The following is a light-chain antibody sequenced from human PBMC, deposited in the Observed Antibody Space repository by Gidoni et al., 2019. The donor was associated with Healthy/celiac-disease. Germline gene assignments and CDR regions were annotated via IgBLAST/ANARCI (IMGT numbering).Light chain of an antibody. CDR2: DAS. J-gene: IGKJ1*01. CDR3: QQYNSYPWT. Sequence: DIQMTQYPSTLSASVGDRVTITCRASQSISSGLAWYQQKPGKAPKLLIYDASSLESGVPSRFSGSGSGTEFTLTISSLQPDDFATYYCQQYNSYPWTFGQGTKVEIK. V-gene: IGKV1-5*01. CDR1: QSISSG.